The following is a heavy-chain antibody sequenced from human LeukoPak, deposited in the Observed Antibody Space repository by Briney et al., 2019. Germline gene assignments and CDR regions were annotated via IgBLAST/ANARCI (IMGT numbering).Heavy chain of an antibody. CDR1: GFTVSSNY. J-gene: IGHJ4*02. CDR2: ISGSGGST. V-gene: IGHV3-23*01. CDR3: AKGSMITFGGVIVQDY. D-gene: IGHD3-16*02. Sequence: GGSLRLSCAASGFTVSSNYMSWVRQAPGKGLEWVSAISGSGGSTYYADSVKGRFTISRDNSKNTLYLQMNSLRAEDTAVYYCAKGSMITFGGVIVQDYWGQGTLVTVSS.